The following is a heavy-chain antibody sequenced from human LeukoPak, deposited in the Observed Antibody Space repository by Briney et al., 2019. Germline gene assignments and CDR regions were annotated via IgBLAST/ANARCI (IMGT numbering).Heavy chain of an antibody. D-gene: IGHD2-15*01. V-gene: IGHV1-2*02. CDR3: ARDQGGGTEIWFDP. CDR1: GYTFTGYY. J-gene: IGHJ5*02. CDR2: INPNSGGT. Sequence: ASVKVSCKASGYTFTGYYMHWVRQAPGQGLEWMGWINPNSGGTKYAQKFQGRVSMTRDTSISTAYMELSRLTSDDTAVYYCARDQGGGTEIWFDPWGQGTLVTVSS.